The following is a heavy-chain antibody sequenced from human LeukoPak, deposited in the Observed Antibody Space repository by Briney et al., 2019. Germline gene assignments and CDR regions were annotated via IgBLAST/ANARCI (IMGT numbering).Heavy chain of an antibody. CDR1: GGSITDYY. D-gene: IGHD3-10*01. CDR3: ARVGDLFGAHRVRGLPPDYYYMDV. CDR2: INHSGST. V-gene: IGHV4-34*01. J-gene: IGHJ6*03. Sequence: SETLSLTCALSGGSITDYYYNWVRQPPGKGLEWIGEINHSGSTTYNPSLKSRVIIAVDTSKNQFPLKLTSVTAADTAVYYCARVGDLFGAHRVRGLPPDYYYMDVWGKGTTVTVSS.